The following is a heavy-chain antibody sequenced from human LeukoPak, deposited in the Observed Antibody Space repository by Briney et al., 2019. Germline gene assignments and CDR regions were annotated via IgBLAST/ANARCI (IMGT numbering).Heavy chain of an antibody. V-gene: IGHV1-2*02. CDR3: ARERREYSYGSFIGDY. CDR2: INPNSGGT. J-gene: IGHJ4*02. D-gene: IGHD5-18*01. Sequence: GASVKVSCKASGYTFTSYGISWVRQAPGQGLEWMGWINPNSGGTNYAQKFQGRVTMTRDTSISTAYMELSRLRSDDTALYYCARERREYSYGSFIGDYWGQGTLVTVSS. CDR1: GYTFTSYG.